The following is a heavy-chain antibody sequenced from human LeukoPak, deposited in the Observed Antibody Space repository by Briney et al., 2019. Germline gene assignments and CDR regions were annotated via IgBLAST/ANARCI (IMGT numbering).Heavy chain of an antibody. Sequence: KPSETLSLTCTVSGGSISSYYWSWIRQPPGKGLEWIGYISYSGSTNYNPSLKSRVTISVDTSKNQFSLKLSSVTAADTAVYFCARGPYSYDSSGAFDIWGQGTMVTVSS. V-gene: IGHV4-59*08. J-gene: IGHJ3*02. CDR2: ISYSGST. CDR1: GGSISSYY. D-gene: IGHD3-22*01. CDR3: ARGPYSYDSSGAFDI.